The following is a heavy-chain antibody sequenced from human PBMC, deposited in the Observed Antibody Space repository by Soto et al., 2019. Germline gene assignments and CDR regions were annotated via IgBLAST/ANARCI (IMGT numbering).Heavy chain of an antibody. CDR2: IXPGDSXT. CDR1: GYSFTNYW. J-gene: IGHJ4*01. CDR3: ARHSRSDTAPNY. Sequence: XSLKISCKASGYSFTNYWIGWVRQMPGKGLDWMGAIXPGDSXTKYSPHFQGXXTISADKXXTTDYLQWSSLKASDTAMYYCARHSRSDTAPNYCGHGTLVTAPS. D-gene: IGHD2-2*02. V-gene: IGHV5-51*01.